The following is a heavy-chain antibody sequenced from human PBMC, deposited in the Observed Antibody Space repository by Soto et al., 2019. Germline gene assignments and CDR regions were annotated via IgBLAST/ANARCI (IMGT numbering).Heavy chain of an antibody. D-gene: IGHD3-22*01. Sequence: SLRLSCAASGFIFSRYFMHWARQAPGKGLEWVALISDDGTTKYYADSVTGRFTISRDNSKNTLYLQMNSLRAEDTAVYYCARWNYDTTGYYKGALDYWGQGTLVTVSS. J-gene: IGHJ4*02. CDR2: ISDDGTTK. V-gene: IGHV3-30-3*01. CDR1: GFIFSRYF. CDR3: ARWNYDTTGYYKGALDY.